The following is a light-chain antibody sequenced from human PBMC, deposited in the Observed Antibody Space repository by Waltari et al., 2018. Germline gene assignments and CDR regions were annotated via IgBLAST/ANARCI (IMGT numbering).Light chain of an antibody. CDR1: QNINSN. CDR3: QQYSNGPPIT. V-gene: IGKV3-15*01. CDR2: AAS. J-gene: IGKJ5*01. Sequence: IVMTQSPDTLSVSPGETATLSCRASQNINSNLAWYHHKPGQPPRLLIHAASPRAPGVPARFSGSRSGTEFTLTISNLQSEDFAVYYCQQYSNGPPITFGQGTRLEIK.